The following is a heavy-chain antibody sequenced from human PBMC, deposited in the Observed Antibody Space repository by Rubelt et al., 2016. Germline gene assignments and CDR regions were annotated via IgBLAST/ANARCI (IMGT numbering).Heavy chain of an antibody. V-gene: IGHV4-59*01. CDR3: ARVRPSLPYFDY. Sequence: QVQLQESGPGLVKPSETLSLSCTVSGGSISSYYWSWIRQPPGKGLEWIGYIYYSGSTNYNPSLKSRVTISVDTSKNQFSLKRSSVTAADTAVYYWARVRPSLPYFDYWGQGTLVTVSS. D-gene: IGHD2-2*01. CDR2: IYYSGST. CDR1: GGSISSYY. J-gene: IGHJ4*02.